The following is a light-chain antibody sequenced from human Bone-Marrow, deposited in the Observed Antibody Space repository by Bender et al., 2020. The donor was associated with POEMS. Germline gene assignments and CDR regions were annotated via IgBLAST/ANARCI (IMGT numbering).Light chain of an antibody. CDR3: SSYAGSSIWV. CDR2: EGS. Sequence: QSALTQPASVSGSPGQSITISCTGTSSDVGTYNLVSWYQQHPGKAPKLMIYEGSKRPSGVPDRFSGSKSGNTASLTVSGLQAEDEADYYCSSYAGSSIWVFGGGTKLTVL. V-gene: IGLV2-14*02. CDR1: SSDVGTYNL. J-gene: IGLJ3*02.